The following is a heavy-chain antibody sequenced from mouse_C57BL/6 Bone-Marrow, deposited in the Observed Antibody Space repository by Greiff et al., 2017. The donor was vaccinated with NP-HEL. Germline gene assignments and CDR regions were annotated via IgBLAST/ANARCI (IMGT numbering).Heavy chain of an antibody. CDR3: ARDGNYDYDGGYYAMDY. CDR1: GYTFTSYW. D-gene: IGHD2-4*01. Sequence: QVQLQQPGAELVRPGTSVKLSCKASGYTFTSYWMHWVKQRPGQGLEWIGVIDPSDSYTNYNQKFKGKATLTVDNSSSTAYMQLSSLTSEDAAVYYCARDGNYDYDGGYYAMDYWGQGTSVTVSS. CDR2: IDPSDSYT. J-gene: IGHJ4*01. V-gene: IGHV1-59*01.